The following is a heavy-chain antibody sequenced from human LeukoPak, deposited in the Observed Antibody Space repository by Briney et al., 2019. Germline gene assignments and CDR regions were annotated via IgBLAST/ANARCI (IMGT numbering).Heavy chain of an antibody. J-gene: IGHJ3*02. CDR2: ISPGSSTI. CDR1: GLYFISYK. Sequence: GGSLRLSCTASGLYFISYKMTWVRQAPGKGLEWLSNISPGSSTIHYADSVKGRFTTFRDNAKSSLYLQMNSMRAEDTAVYYCATGDDDAFDIWGQGTTVFVSS. CDR3: ATGDDDAFDI. V-gene: IGHV3-48*04.